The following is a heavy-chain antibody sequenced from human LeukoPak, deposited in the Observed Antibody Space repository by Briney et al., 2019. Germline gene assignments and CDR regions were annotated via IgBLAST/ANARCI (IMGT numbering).Heavy chain of an antibody. Sequence: ASVKVSCKASGYPFTGYYVHWVRQAPGQGLEWMGWINPNSGGTNYAQKFQGRVTMTRDTSISTAYMELSRLRSDDTAVYYCARDLDVCDSTSCYEDAFDIWGQGTMVTVSS. CDR1: GYPFTGYY. V-gene: IGHV1-2*02. CDR3: ARDLDVCDSTSCYEDAFDI. J-gene: IGHJ3*02. D-gene: IGHD2-2*01. CDR2: INPNSGGT.